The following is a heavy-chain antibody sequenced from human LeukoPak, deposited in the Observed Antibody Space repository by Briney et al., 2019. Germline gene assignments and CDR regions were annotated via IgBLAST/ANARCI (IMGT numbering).Heavy chain of an antibody. CDR2: ISSSSSYI. CDR1: GFTFSSYS. D-gene: IGHD6-6*01. J-gene: IGHJ3*02. CDR3: ATGFKEYSSTYDAFDI. Sequence: TGGSLRLSCAASGFTFSSYSMNWVRQAPGKGLEWVSSISSSSSYIYYADSVKGRFTISRDNAKNSLYLQMNSLRAEDTALYYCATGFKEYSSTYDAFDIWGQGTMVTVSS. V-gene: IGHV3-21*04.